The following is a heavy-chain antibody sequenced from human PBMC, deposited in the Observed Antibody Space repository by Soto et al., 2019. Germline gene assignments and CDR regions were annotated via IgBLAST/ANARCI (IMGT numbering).Heavy chain of an antibody. CDR2: ISHDGSSK. CDR1: GFIFRSSG. D-gene: IGHD2-15*01. CDR3: AKYWLNTWSLDY. V-gene: IGHV3-30*18. J-gene: IGHJ4*02. Sequence: QVQVVESGGGVVQPGRSLRLSCAASGFIFRSSGMHWVRQAPGKGLEWVAAISHDGSSKSYGDSVKGRLTISRDTSKNTLYLQIDRLSSEDTAVYYCAKYWLNTWSLDYWGQGALVTVSS.